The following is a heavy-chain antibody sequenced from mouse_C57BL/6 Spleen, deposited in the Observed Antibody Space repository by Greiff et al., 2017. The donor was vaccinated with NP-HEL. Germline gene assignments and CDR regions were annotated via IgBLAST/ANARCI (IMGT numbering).Heavy chain of an antibody. J-gene: IGHJ2*01. Sequence: VQLQQPGAELVRPGTSVKLSCKASGYTFTSYWMHWVKQRPGQGLEWIGVIDPSDSYTNYNQKFKGNATLTVDTSSSTAYMQLSSLTSEDSAVDYCARSAAQATWYYCDYWGQGTTLTVSS. CDR3: ARSAAQATWYYCDY. CDR2: IDPSDSYT. CDR1: GYTFTSYW. V-gene: IGHV1-59*01. D-gene: IGHD3-2*02.